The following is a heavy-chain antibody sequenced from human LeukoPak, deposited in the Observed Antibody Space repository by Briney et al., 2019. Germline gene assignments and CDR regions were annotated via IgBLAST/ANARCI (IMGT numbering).Heavy chain of an antibody. CDR1: GFTFSNYA. Sequence: PGGSLRLSCAASGFTFSNYALSWVRQAPGKALEWVSAIHYSGGSTYYADSVKGRFTISRDNSKNTLYLQMNSLRAEDTAVYYCAKVIREVDMSYDYWGQGALVTVSS. D-gene: IGHD5-24*01. CDR3: AKVIREVDMSYDY. J-gene: IGHJ4*02. V-gene: IGHV3-23*01. CDR2: IHYSGGST.